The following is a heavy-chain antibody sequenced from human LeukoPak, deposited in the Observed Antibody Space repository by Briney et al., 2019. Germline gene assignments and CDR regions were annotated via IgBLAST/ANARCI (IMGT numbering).Heavy chain of an antibody. V-gene: IGHV1-2*02. CDR1: GYTFTGYY. CDR2: INPNSGGT. CDR3: AGPLIAITMIVVVITMEVPCLRGY. Sequence: ASVKVSCKASGYTFTGYYMHWVRQAPGQGLEWMGWINPNSGGTNYAQKFQGRVTMTRDTSISTAYMELSRLRSDDTAVYYCAGPLIAITMIVVVITMEVPCLRGYWGQGTLVTVSS. J-gene: IGHJ4*02. D-gene: IGHD3-22*01.